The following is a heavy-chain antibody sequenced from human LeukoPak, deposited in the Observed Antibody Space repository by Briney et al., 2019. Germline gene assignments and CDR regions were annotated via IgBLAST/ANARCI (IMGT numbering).Heavy chain of an antibody. CDR2: FSVSDKTT. J-gene: IGHJ4*02. V-gene: IGHV3-23*01. CDR3: AKDPSVYYGDYIIR. Sequence: GGSLRLSCAASGFSVSSSYMNWVRQAPGKGLEWVSGFSVSDKTTYYADSVKGRFTISRDNSKNTLYLQINSLRAEDTAVYYCAKDPSVYYGDYIIRWGQGTLVIVSS. D-gene: IGHD4-17*01. CDR1: GFSVSSSY.